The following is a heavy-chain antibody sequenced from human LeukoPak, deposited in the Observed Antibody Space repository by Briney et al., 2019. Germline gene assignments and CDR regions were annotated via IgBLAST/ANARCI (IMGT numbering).Heavy chain of an antibody. CDR3: ARNKSTTLGDY. V-gene: IGHV1-18*01. D-gene: IGHD2-2*01. CDR2: ITPNNGYA. Sequence: ASVKVSCKASGYAFSNSGISWVRQAPGQGLEWMGWITPNNGYAHYAQKLQGRVTMTTDTFTSTAYMELTSLRSDDTAVYYCARNKSTTLGDYWGQGTLVTVSS. CDR1: GYAFSNSG. J-gene: IGHJ4*02.